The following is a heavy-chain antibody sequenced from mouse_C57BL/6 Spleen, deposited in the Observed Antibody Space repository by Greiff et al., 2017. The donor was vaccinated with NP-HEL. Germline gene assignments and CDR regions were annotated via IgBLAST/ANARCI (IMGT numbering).Heavy chain of an antibody. D-gene: IGHD1-1*01. CDR1: GFTFSDYG. CDR3: ARGSLYYGSSPIV. J-gene: IGHJ1*03. CDR2: ISSGSSTI. Sequence: EVQGVESGGGLVKPGGSLKLSCAASGFTFSDYGMHWVRQAPEKGLEWVAYISSGSSTIYYADTVKGRFTISRDNAKNTLFLQMTSLRSEDTAMYYCARGSLYYGSSPIVWGTGTTVTVSS. V-gene: IGHV5-17*01.